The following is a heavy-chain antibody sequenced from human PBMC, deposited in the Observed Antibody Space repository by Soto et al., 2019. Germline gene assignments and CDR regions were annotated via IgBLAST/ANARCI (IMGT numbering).Heavy chain of an antibody. CDR1: GGSVSSGGYY. D-gene: IGHD7-27*01. Sequence: QVQLQESGPGLVEPSQTLSLTCTVSGGSVSSGGYYSTWIRQRPGKGLEWIGYIYCSGNTYYNPSLKSRVTISLDTSQNHFSLKVNSVTAADTAVYYCARANLHLGFDYWGQGTLVTVS. CDR3: ARANLHLGFDY. CDR2: IYCSGNT. V-gene: IGHV4-31*03. J-gene: IGHJ4*02.